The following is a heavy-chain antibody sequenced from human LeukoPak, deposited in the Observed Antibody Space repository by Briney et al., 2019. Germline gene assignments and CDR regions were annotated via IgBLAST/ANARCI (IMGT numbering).Heavy chain of an antibody. Sequence: GGSLRLSCAASGFTFTTYAMSWVRQAPGKGLEWVSTIANDGGSTYYADSVKGRFTISRDNSKNTVYLQMNSLRAEDMAVYYCAKSHPVEQRGYFDYWGQGTLVRVSS. CDR3: AKSHPVEQRGYFDY. V-gene: IGHV3-23*01. J-gene: IGHJ4*02. CDR2: IANDGGST. CDR1: GFTFTTYA. D-gene: IGHD1/OR15-1a*01.